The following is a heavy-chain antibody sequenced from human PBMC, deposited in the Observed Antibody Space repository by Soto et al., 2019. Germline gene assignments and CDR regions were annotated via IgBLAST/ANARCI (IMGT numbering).Heavy chain of an antibody. Sequence: SETLSLTCTVSGGSITSHYLSWLRHPPGKGLEWLGYIYSPGSPTYNHSLKSRVTISVATSKNQFSLKLSSVTAADTAVYYCPGQLRDLALSVNVCGQGTTVTFSS. J-gene: IGHJ6*02. V-gene: IGHV4-59*11. CDR1: GGSITSHY. CDR3: PGQLRDLALSVNV. D-gene: IGHD3-16*02. CDR2: IYSPGSP.